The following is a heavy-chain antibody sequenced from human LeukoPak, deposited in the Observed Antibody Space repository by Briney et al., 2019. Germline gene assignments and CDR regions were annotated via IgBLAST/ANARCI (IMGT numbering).Heavy chain of an antibody. CDR1: GGSFSGYY. Sequence: SETLSLTCAVYGGSFSGYYWSWIRQPPGKGLEWIGEINHSGSTNYDPSLKSRVTISVDTSKNQFSLKLSSVTAADTAVYYCARAPRSGWYMGYYYYGMDVWGQGTTVTVSS. V-gene: IGHV4-34*01. J-gene: IGHJ6*02. CDR3: ARAPRSGWYMGYYYYGMDV. D-gene: IGHD6-19*01. CDR2: INHSGST.